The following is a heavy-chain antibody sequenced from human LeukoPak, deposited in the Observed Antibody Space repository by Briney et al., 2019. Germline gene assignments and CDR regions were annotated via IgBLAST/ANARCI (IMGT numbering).Heavy chain of an antibody. CDR1: GFTVSSNY. CDR3: ARDRLGWYGSGSYSN. D-gene: IGHD3-10*01. Sequence: GGSLRLSCAASGFTVSSNYMSWVRQAPGKGLEWVSVIYSGGSTYYADSVKGRFTISRDNSKNTLYLQMNSLRAEDTAVYYCARDRLGWYGSGSYSNWGQGTLVTVSS. V-gene: IGHV3-53*01. J-gene: IGHJ4*02. CDR2: IYSGGST.